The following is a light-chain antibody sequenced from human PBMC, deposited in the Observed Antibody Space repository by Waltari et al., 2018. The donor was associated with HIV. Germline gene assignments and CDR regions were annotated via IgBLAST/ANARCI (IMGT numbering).Light chain of an antibody. J-gene: IGLJ2*01. CDR2: EDR. Sequence: SYELPQPPSVSVSPGQTARIPCSGAALPKRFASWYQQKSGQAPVLVIYEDRKRPSGIPERFSGSSSGTMATLTISGAQVEDEADYYCYSTDNNIHPVFGGGTKLTVL. CDR3: YSTDNNIHPV. V-gene: IGLV3-10*01. CDR1: ALPKRF.